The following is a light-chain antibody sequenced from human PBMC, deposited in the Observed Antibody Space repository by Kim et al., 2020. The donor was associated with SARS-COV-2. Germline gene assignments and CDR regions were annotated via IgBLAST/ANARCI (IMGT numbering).Light chain of an antibody. CDR2: TGC. CDR1: QNINVY. V-gene: IGKV1-39*01. CDR3: QQSYNTPLS. Sequence: ASVGDRVAVTCRASQNINVYLDWYQQKPGKAPNLLIYTGCNLHSGVPSRFTGVGSGTEFTLTINSLQPEDFVDYYCQQSYNTPLSFGGGTKVDIK. J-gene: IGKJ4*01.